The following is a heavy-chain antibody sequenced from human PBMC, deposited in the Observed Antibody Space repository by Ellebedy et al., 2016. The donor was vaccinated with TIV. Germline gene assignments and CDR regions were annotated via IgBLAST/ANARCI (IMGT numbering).Heavy chain of an antibody. V-gene: IGHV3-23*01. CDR1: GFTFSNYA. CDR3: AKDLAAGTTLRLDY. Sequence: PGGSLRLSRAASGFTFSNYAMSRVRQAPGKGLEWVSGTSGGGATTYYADSVKGRFTISRDNSKNTLYLQMNSLRAEDTAVYYCAKDLAAGTTLRLDYWGQGTLVTVSS. D-gene: IGHD1-1*01. J-gene: IGHJ4*02. CDR2: TSGGGATT.